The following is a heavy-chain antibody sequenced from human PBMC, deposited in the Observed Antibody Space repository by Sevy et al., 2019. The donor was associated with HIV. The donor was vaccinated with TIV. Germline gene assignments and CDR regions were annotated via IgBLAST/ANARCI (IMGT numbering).Heavy chain of an antibody. V-gene: IGHV3-23*01. CDR3: AKGVYDFWSGRYDIFDL. D-gene: IGHD3-3*01. CDR1: GFTFGTHA. Sequence: AGSLRLSCATSGFTFGTHAMSWVRQAPGKELEWVSGISGRGGSTYYADSVKGRFTISRDKSKKTLYLQVNSLRAEDMAVYYCAKGVYDFWSGRYDIFDLWGQGTMVTVSS. J-gene: IGHJ3*01. CDR2: ISGRGGST.